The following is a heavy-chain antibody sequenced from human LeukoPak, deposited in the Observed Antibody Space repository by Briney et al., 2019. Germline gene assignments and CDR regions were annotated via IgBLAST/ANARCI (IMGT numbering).Heavy chain of an antibody. CDR2: ISGSGGST. CDR3: AKGGRLFAPSLTIQLWSEFDY. V-gene: IGHV3-23*01. Sequence: GGSLRLSCAASGFTFSSCAMSWVRQAPGKGLEWVSAISGSGGSTYHADSVKGRFTISRDNSKNTLYLQMNSLRAEDTAVYYCAKGGRLFAPSLTIQLWSEFDYWGQGTLVTVSS. J-gene: IGHJ4*02. CDR1: GFTFSSCA. D-gene: IGHD5-18*01.